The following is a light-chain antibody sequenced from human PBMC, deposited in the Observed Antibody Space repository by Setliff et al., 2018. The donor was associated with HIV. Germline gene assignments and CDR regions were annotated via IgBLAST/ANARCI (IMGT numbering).Light chain of an antibody. CDR1: SSDVGGYKY. J-gene: IGLJ1*01. V-gene: IGLV2-11*01. CDR3: CSYAGSYTHYV. Sequence: QSALTQPRSVSGSPGQSVTISCTGTSSDVGGYKYVSWYQQHPGKAPKLIIYDVSKRPSGVPDRFSGSKSGNTASLTISGLQAEDEADYYCCSYAGSYTHYVFGNGTKVTVL. CDR2: DVS.